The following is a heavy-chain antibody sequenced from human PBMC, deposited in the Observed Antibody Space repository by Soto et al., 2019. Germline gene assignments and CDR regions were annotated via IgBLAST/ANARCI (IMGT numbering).Heavy chain of an antibody. CDR1: GGSISGYY. V-gene: IGHV4-59*08. J-gene: IGHJ5*02. D-gene: IGHD6-19*01. CDR2: IYSNGAT. Sequence: PSETLSLTCTVSGGSISGYYWSWIRQPPGKGLEWIGYIYSNGATSYNPSLKSRITISVDTSKNQFSLNLSSVTAADTAVYYCARHWGAVAGTKRWFDPWGQGTLVTVS. CDR3: ARHWGAVAGTKRWFDP.